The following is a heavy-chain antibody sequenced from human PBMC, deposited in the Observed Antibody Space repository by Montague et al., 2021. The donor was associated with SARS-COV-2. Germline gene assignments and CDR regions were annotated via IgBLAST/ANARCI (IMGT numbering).Heavy chain of an antibody. D-gene: IGHD6-6*01. CDR1: GGSISSYY. V-gene: IGHV4-59*01. CDR3: ARGREYSSSAGFDY. Sequence: SETLSLTCTVSGGSISSYYWSWIRQPPGKGLEWIGYIYYSGSTNYNPSLKSRVTISVDTSKNQFSLKLSSVTAADTAVYYCARGREYSSSAGFDYWGRGTRVAVS. J-gene: IGHJ4*02. CDR2: IYYSGST.